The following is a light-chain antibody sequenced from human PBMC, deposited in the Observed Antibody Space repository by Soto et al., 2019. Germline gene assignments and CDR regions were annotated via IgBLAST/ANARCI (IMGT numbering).Light chain of an antibody. CDR3: HHYGYGADT. CDR1: ERVRNNS. Sequence: LIFTQSPATLSLSPGESATLSCRASERVRNNSLAWYQQHPGQAPRLLIFGASSRATGIPDRFTGTGSGADFSLTISRLEPDDSAVYFCHHYGYGADTFGQGTKLEIK. V-gene: IGKV3-20*01. CDR2: GAS. J-gene: IGKJ2*01.